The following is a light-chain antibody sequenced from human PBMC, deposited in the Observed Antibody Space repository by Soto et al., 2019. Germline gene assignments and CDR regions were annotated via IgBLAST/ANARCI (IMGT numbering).Light chain of an antibody. J-gene: IGLJ1*01. CDR2: DVN. Sequence: QSVLTQPASVSGSPGQSITVSCTGIRSDIGGANHVSWYQQHPGKAPRLIIYDVNNRPSGVSARFSGSKSGNTASLTISGLQAEDEADYYCTSYTRSPLYVFGTGTKVTVL. CDR1: RSDIGGANH. V-gene: IGLV2-14*03. CDR3: TSYTRSPLYV.